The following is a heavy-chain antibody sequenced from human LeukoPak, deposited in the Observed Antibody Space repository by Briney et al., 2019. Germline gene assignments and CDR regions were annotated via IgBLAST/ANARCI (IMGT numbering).Heavy chain of an antibody. D-gene: IGHD6-13*01. CDR1: GGSISSGGYY. V-gene: IGHV4-31*03. Sequence: SETLSLTCTVSGGSISSGGYYWSWIRQHPGKGLEWIGYIYYSGSTYYNPSLKSRVTISVDTSKNQFSLKLSSVTAADTAVYYCARDPTHSIAAAGGGFDYWGQGTLVTVSS. J-gene: IGHJ4*02. CDR2: IYYSGST. CDR3: ARDPTHSIAAAGGGFDY.